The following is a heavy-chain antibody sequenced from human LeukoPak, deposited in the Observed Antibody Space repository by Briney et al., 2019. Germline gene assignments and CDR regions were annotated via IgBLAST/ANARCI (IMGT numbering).Heavy chain of an antibody. J-gene: IGHJ4*02. Sequence: PGGSLRLSCAASGFTFSSYGMHWVRQAPGKGLEWVAFIRYDGSNKYYADSVKGRFTISRDNSKNTLYLQMNSLRAEDTAVYYCAKDQVGATKYFDYWGQGTLVTVSS. D-gene: IGHD1-26*01. V-gene: IGHV3-30*02. CDR1: GFTFSSYG. CDR3: AKDQVGATKYFDY. CDR2: IRYDGSNK.